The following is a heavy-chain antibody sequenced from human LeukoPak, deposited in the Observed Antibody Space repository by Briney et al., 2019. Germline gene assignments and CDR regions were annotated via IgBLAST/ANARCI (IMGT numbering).Heavy chain of an antibody. CDR1: GFTFSSYS. Sequence: GGSLRLSCAASGFTFSSYSMNWVRQAPGKGLEWVSSISSSSSYIYYADSVKGRFTISRDNAKNSLYLQMNSLRAEDTAVYYCARGSRSIFGVVIIPGYFDYWGQGTLVTVSS. V-gene: IGHV3-21*01. D-gene: IGHD3-3*02. CDR3: ARGSRSIFGVVIIPGYFDY. CDR2: ISSSSSYI. J-gene: IGHJ4*02.